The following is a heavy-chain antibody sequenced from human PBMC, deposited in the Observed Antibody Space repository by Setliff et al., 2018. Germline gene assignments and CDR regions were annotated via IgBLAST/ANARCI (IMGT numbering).Heavy chain of an antibody. Sequence: SETLSLTCSVSGASISTTYYYWDWIRQSPEKGLEWIGTIYQNGITYYNPSVKSRVTISIDKSKNQFSLKLTSVTAADTAVYYCAKGGGRYHSASWGQGTLVTVSS. J-gene: IGHJ4*02. V-gene: IGHV4-39*07. CDR3: AKGGGRYHSAS. CDR1: GASISTTYYY. D-gene: IGHD1-26*01. CDR2: IYQNGIT.